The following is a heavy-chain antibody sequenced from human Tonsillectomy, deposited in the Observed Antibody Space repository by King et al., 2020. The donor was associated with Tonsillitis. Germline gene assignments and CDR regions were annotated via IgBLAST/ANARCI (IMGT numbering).Heavy chain of an antibody. Sequence: VQLVESGGGLVQPGGSLRLSCAASGFTVSSNYMSWARQAPGKGLEWVSVIYSGDSTYYADSMKGRFTISRDNSKNTLYLQMNSLRAEDTAVYYCARGYDSSGYYHYWYFDLWGRGTLVTVSS. D-gene: IGHD3-22*01. CDR2: IYSGDST. CDR3: ARGYDSSGYYHYWYFDL. V-gene: IGHV3-66*01. J-gene: IGHJ2*01. CDR1: GFTVSSNY.